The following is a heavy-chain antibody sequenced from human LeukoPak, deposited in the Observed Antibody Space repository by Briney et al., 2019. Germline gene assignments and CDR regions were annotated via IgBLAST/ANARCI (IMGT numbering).Heavy chain of an antibody. J-gene: IGHJ5*01. CDR2: IYSGGST. CDR3: AREKFDS. Sequence: GGSLRLSCAASGFTVSSNYMSWVRQAPGKGLEWVSVIYSGGSTYYADSVKGRFTISRDNSNNIISLQMNNLTTEDTATYYCAREKFDSWGQGALVTVSP. CDR1: GFTVSSNY. V-gene: IGHV3-53*01.